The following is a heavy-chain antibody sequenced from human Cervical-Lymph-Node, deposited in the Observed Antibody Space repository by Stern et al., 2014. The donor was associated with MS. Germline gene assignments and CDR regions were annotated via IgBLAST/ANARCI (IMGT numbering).Heavy chain of an antibody. V-gene: IGHV4-39*01. CDR1: GGSISSNTYS. CDR3: ARRSCSGNACHMDV. Sequence: QVQLQESGPGLVKPSETLSLTCTVSGGSISSNTYSWGWIRQPPGRGLDWIGSIFDSGDTYYNPSLRSRVSISVDTSKHQLSLQLPSVTAADTAMYFCARRSCSGNACHMDVWGQGTTVTVSS. CDR2: IFDSGDT. J-gene: IGHJ6*02. D-gene: IGHD2-15*01.